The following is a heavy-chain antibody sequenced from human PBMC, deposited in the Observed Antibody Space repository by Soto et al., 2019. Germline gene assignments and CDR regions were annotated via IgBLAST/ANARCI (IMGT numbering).Heavy chain of an antibody. CDR3: ASPRDYCVSNTNCFIAFDI. Sequence: AQLVESGGSLVKPGDSLRLSCAASGFTFGDYIMNWVRQAPGRGLEWVASISHSGTYIFYADSVKGRFTISRDNAKDSLFLQMNGLRVEDTAIYYCASPRDYCVSNTNCFIAFDIWGQGTGVTVSS. V-gene: IGHV3-21*01. J-gene: IGHJ3*02. CDR2: ISHSGTYI. D-gene: IGHD2-2*01. CDR1: GFTFGDYI.